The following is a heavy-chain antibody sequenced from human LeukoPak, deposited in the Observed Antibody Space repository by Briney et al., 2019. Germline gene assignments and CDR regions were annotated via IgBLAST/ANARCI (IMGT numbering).Heavy chain of an antibody. J-gene: IGHJ4*02. CDR2: IDKNDATT. CDR1: GFTFSNYA. CDR3: AKYNGQLLEQWYYDY. V-gene: IGHV3-23*01. Sequence: GGSLRLSCAASGFTFSNYAMSWVRQAPGKGLEWVSSIDKNDATTNYADSVRGRFTISRDNSKNTLHLQMSSLRAEGTAVYYCAKYNGQLLEQWYYDYWGQGTLVTVSS. D-gene: IGHD1/OR15-1a*01.